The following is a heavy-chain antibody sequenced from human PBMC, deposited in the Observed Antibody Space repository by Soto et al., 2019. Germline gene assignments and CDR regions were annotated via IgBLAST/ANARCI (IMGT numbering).Heavy chain of an antibody. CDR2: INPSGGST. V-gene: IGHV1-46*01. CDR1: GYTFTRYY. CDR3: ARENILTGYYKNWFDP. J-gene: IGHJ5*02. Sequence: ASVKVSCKSSGYTFTRYYMHWVRQAPGQGLEWMGIINPSGGSTSYAQKFQGRVTMTRDTSTSTVYMELSSLRSEDTAVYYCARENILTGYYKNWFDPWGQGTLVTVSS. D-gene: IGHD3-9*01.